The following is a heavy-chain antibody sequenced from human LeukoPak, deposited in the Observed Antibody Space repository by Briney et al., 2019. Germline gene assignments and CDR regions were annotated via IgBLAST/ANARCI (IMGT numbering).Heavy chain of an antibody. CDR3: ASLTSSGWYYFDY. CDR2: IYYSGST. D-gene: IGHD6-19*01. V-gene: IGHV4-31*03. J-gene: IGHJ4*02. Sequence: PSETLSLTCTVPGGSISSGGYYWSWIRQHPGKGLEWIGYIYYSGSTYYNPSLKSRVTISVDTSKNQFSLKLSSVTAADTAVYYCASLTSSGWYYFDYWGQGTLVTVSS. CDR1: GGSISSGGYY.